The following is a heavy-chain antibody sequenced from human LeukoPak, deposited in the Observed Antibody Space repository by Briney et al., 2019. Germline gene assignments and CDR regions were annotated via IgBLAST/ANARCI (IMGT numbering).Heavy chain of an antibody. CDR1: GYTFTSYA. Sequence: ASVKVSCKASGYTFTSYAMNWVRQAPGQGLGWMGWINTNTGNPTYAQGFTGRFVFSLDTSVSTAYLQISSLKAEDTAVYYCAREGSAAVAVIYYYYMDVWGKGTTVTVSS. CDR3: AREGSAAVAVIYYYYMDV. D-gene: IGHD6-19*01. CDR2: INTNTGNP. J-gene: IGHJ6*03. V-gene: IGHV7-4-1*02.